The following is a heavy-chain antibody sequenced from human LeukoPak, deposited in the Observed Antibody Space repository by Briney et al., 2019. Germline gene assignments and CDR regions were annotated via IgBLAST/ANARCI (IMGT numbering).Heavy chain of an antibody. CDR3: VRITIFVDYFDY. D-gene: IGHD3-3*01. V-gene: IGHV1-18*01. Sequence: RASVKVSCKASGYTFTRYTISWVRQAPGQGLEWMGWISAHNGNTSYAQKLQGRVTMTTDTSTSTAYMELRSLRSDDTAVYFCVRITIFVDYFDYWGQGTLVTVSS. CDR1: GYTFTRYT. CDR2: ISAHNGNT. J-gene: IGHJ4*02.